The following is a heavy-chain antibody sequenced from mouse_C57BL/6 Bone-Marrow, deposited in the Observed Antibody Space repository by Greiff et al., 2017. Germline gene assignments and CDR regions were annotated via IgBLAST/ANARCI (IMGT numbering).Heavy chain of an antibody. J-gene: IGHJ4*01. CDR3: ARSHRKRAMDY. CDR2: IRNKANGYTT. V-gene: IGHV7-3*01. Sequence: EVQRVESGGGLVQPGGSLRLSCAASGFTFTDYYMSWVRQPPGKALEWLGFIRNKANGYTTEYSASVQGRFTIYRDNYQSSLYLQMNALRAADSATYYCARSHRKRAMDYWGQGTSVTVSS. CDR1: GFTFTDYY.